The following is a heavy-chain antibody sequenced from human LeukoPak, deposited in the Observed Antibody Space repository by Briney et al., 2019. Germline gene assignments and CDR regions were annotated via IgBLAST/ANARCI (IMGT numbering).Heavy chain of an antibody. CDR1: GFTFFSSW. V-gene: IGHV3-7*01. D-gene: IGHD4-17*01. Sequence: GGSLRLSCVASGFTFFSSWMSWVRQAPGKGLEWVADMSPDGSQILYVDSVRGRFTVSRDNAKNSLYLQMNTLGAEDTAIYYCARDPHYGALDYWGQGTLVSVSS. CDR3: ARDPHYGALDY. J-gene: IGHJ4*02. CDR2: MSPDGSQI.